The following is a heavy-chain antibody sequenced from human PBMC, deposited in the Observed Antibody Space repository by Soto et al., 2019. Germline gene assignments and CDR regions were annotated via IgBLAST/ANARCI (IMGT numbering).Heavy chain of an antibody. D-gene: IGHD3-3*01. CDR2: INAGNGNT. CDR1: GYTFTSYA. V-gene: IGHV1-3*01. CDR3: ARDYDFWSATAQNAFDI. Sequence: ASVKVCCKASGYTFTSYAIDLVRQAPGQRLEWMGWINAGNGNTKYSQKFQGRVTVTRDTSASTAYMELSSLRSEDTAVYYCARDYDFWSATAQNAFDIWGQGTMVTVSS. J-gene: IGHJ3*02.